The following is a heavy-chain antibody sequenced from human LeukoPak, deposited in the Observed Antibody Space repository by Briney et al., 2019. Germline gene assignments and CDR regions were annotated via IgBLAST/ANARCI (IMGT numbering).Heavy chain of an antibody. Sequence: GGSLRLSCAASGFTVSSNYMSWVRQAPGKGLEWVSIIYSGGSTYYADSVKGRFTISRDNSKNTLYLQMNSLGAEDTAVYYCARGGGAYCGGDCYWDGFDLWGQGTMVTVSS. CDR3: ARGGGAYCGGDCYWDGFDL. CDR1: GFTVSSNY. CDR2: IYSGGST. V-gene: IGHV3-66*01. D-gene: IGHD2-21*02. J-gene: IGHJ3*01.